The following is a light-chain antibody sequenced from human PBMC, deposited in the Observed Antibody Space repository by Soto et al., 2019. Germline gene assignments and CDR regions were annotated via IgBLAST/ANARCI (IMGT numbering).Light chain of an antibody. CDR1: SSDVGGYNY. V-gene: IGLV2-14*01. J-gene: IGLJ2*01. Sequence: QSALTQPASVSGSPGQSITISCTGTSSDVGGYNYVSWYQQHPGKAPKLMIYDVSNRPSGVSNRFSGSKSGNTASLTISGLQAEDEADYYGSSYTSSSNLEFGGGTKLTVL. CDR3: SSYTSSSNLE. CDR2: DVS.